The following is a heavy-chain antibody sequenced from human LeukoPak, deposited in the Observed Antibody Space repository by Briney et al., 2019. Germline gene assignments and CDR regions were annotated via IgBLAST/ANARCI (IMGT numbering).Heavy chain of an antibody. Sequence: GGSLRPSCAASGFTLSNAWMSWVRQAPGKGLEWVGRIKSKTDGGTTDYAAPVKGRFTISRDDSKNTLYLQMNSLKTEDTAVYYCTTGITMVRGVINLIDYWGQGTLVTVSS. CDR2: IKSKTDGGTT. J-gene: IGHJ4*02. V-gene: IGHV3-15*01. D-gene: IGHD3-10*01. CDR3: TTGITMVRGVINLIDY. CDR1: GFTLSNAW.